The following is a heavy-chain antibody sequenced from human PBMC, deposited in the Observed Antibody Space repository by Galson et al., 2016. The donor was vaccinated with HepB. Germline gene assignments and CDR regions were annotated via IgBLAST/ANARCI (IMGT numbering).Heavy chain of an antibody. D-gene: IGHD2-2*01. V-gene: IGHV3-23*01. CDR1: GFTFKSHS. CDR2: ISENGGST. Sequence: SLRLSCAASGFTFKSHSMSWVRQAPGKGLEWVSAISENGGSTHYADSVKGRFTISTDNSKNTLYLQMNSVRAEDTAVYNCARDQGYCSGITCLIYDYWGQGTLVTV. CDR3: ARDQGYCSGITCLIYDY. J-gene: IGHJ4*02.